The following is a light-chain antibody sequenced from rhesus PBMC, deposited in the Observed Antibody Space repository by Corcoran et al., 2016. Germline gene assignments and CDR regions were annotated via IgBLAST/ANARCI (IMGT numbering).Light chain of an antibody. CDR3: QQHNSNPYS. V-gene: IGKV1-33*02. CDR1: QGISNW. J-gene: IGKJ2*01. CDR2: ATS. Sequence: DIQMTQSPSSLSASVGDRVTITCQASQGISNWLAWYQQKPGKAPKLLIYATSSLQSGVPSRFRGSGSGTEFTLTISSRQPEDFATYYCQQHNSNPYSFGQGTKVEIK.